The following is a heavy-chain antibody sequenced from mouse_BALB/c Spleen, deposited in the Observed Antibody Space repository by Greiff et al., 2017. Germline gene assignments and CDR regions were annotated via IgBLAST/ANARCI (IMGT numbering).Heavy chain of an antibody. D-gene: IGHD1-1*01. CDR2: ILPGSGST. CDR1: GYTFSSYW. CDR3: ARGSSHYYAMDY. V-gene: IGHV1-9*01. Sequence: VQLQQSGAELMKPGASVKISCKATGYTFSSYWIEWVKQRPGHGLEWIGEILPGSGSTNYNEKFKGKATFTADTSSNTAYMQLSSLTSEDSAVYYCARGSSHYYAMDYWGQGTSVTVSS. J-gene: IGHJ4*01.